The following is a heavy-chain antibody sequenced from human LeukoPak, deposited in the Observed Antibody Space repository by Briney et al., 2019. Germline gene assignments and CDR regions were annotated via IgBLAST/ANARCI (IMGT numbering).Heavy chain of an antibody. CDR2: IYHSGST. J-gene: IGHJ4*02. Sequence: SETLSLTCAVSGYSISSGYYWGWIRQPPGKGLEWIGSIYHSGSTYYNPSLKSRVTISVDMSKNQFSLKLSSVTAADTAVYYCARERGMQLRFDYWGQGTLVTVSS. D-gene: IGHD5-18*01. V-gene: IGHV4-38-2*02. CDR1: GYSISSGYY. CDR3: ARERGMQLRFDY.